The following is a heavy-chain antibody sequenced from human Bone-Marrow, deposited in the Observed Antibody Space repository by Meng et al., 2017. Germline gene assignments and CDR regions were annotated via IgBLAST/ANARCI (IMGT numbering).Heavy chain of an antibody. CDR3: ARSPTTVSNPTHFDL. D-gene: IGHD4-17*01. CDR2: IYPGDSDT. CDR1: GGTFSSYA. Sequence: KVSCKASGGTFSSYAISWVRQAPGQGLEWMGIIYPGDSDTRYGPSFQGQVTISAVNSISTAYIQWNSLKASDSAMYYCARSPTTVSNPTHFDLWGRGTLVTVSS. V-gene: IGHV5-51*01. J-gene: IGHJ2*01.